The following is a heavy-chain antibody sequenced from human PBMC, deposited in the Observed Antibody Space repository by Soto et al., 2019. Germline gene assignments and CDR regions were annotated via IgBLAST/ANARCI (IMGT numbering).Heavy chain of an antibody. V-gene: IGHV3-23*01. CDR3: AKVGGYQLPLCSDYYYMDV. D-gene: IGHD2-2*01. J-gene: IGHJ6*03. Sequence: EVQLLESGGGLVQPGGSLRLSCAASGFTFSSYAMSWVRQAPGKGLEWVSAISGSGGSTYYADSVKGRFTISRDNSKNTLYLQMNSLRAEDTAVYYCAKVGGYQLPLCSDYYYMDVWGKGTTVTVSS. CDR1: GFTFSSYA. CDR2: ISGSGGST.